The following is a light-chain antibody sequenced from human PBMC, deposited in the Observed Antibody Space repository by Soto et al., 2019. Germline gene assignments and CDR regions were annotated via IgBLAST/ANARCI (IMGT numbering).Light chain of an antibody. CDR3: LQDYNYPYT. J-gene: IGKJ2*01. CDR2: GAS. CDR1: QGSRND. Sequence: AIQMTQSPSSLSASVGDRVTITCRASQGSRNDLGWYQQKPGKAPKFLIYGASSLQSGVPSRFSGSGSGTDFTLTINSLQPEDFATYYCLQDYNYPYTFGQGNKLEIK. V-gene: IGKV1-6*01.